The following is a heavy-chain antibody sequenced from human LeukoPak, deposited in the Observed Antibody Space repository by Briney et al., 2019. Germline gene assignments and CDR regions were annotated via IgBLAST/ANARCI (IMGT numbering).Heavy chain of an antibody. CDR1: GYTFTKYY. V-gene: IGHV1-46*01. CDR3: ARATSPGIAAAGAIDY. CDR2: INPNGGST. D-gene: IGHD6-13*01. Sequence: GASVKVSCKASGYTFTKYYIHWVRQAPGQGLEWVGIINPNGGSTSYAQKFQGRATVTRDTSTSTVYMELSSLRSEDTAVYYCARATSPGIAAAGAIDYWGQGTLVTVSS. J-gene: IGHJ4*02.